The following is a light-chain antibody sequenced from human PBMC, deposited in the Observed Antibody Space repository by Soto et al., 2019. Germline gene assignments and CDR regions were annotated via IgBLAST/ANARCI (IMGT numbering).Light chain of an antibody. J-gene: IGKJ1*01. CDR2: AAS. CDR1: QSVSSNY. Sequence: EIVLTQSPGTLSLSPGERATLSCRASQSVSSNYLAWYQQKPGQAPRLLMYAASSRATGTPDRFSGSGSGTDFTLTISRLEPEDFALHYCQQYGTSRTFGQGTRVDI. CDR3: QQYGTSRT. V-gene: IGKV3-20*01.